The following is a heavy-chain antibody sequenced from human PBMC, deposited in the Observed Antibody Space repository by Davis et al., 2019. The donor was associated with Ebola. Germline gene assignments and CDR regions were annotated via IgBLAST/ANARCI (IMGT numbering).Heavy chain of an antibody. CDR2: INHSGST. D-gene: IGHD6-6*01. CDR1: GGSISSYY. J-gene: IGHJ4*02. V-gene: IGHV4-34*01. Sequence: SETLSLTCTVSGGSISSYYWSWIRQPPGKGLEWIGEINHSGSTNYNPSLKSRVTISVDTSKNQFSLKLSSVTAADTAVYYCARQSSSSWGDYWGQGTLVTVSS. CDR3: ARQSSSSWGDY.